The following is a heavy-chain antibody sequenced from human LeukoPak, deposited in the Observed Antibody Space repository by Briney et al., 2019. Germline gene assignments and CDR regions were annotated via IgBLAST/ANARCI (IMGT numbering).Heavy chain of an antibody. CDR3: ARVLDGDYADY. D-gene: IGHD4-17*01. V-gene: IGHV4-59*01. Sequence: PSETLSLTCTVSGDSLNNYYWSWFRQPPGKGLEWIAYMYYSGGSSYNPPLKSRLTISVDTSKNQFSLKVTSVTAADTAVYYCARVLDGDYADYWGQGTLVIVSS. J-gene: IGHJ4*02. CDR1: GDSLNNYY. CDR2: MYYSGGS.